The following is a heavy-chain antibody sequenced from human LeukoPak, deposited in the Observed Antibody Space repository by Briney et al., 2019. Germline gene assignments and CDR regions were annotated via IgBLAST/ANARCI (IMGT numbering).Heavy chain of an antibody. CDR1: GFIFSSYT. J-gene: IGHJ4*02. CDR2: ITSGSTYI. D-gene: IGHD6-13*01. V-gene: IGHV3-21*01. CDR3: ARDFQLVSSFDY. Sequence: GGSLRLSCAASGFIFSSYTMNWVRQAPGKGLEWVSSITSGSTYIYYADSVKGRFTISRDNAKNSLYLQMNSLRAEDTAVYYCARDFQLVSSFDYWGQGTLATVSS.